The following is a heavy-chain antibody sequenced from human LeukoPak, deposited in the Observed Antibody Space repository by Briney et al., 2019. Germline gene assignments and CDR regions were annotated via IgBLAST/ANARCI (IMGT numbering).Heavy chain of an antibody. D-gene: IGHD3-10*01. CDR3: GRYGQVPID. CDR1: GFTFSNAW. CDR2: IKQDGSEK. V-gene: IGHV3-7*03. J-gene: IGHJ4*02. Sequence: GGSLRLSCAASGFTFSNAWMSWVRQAPGKGLEWVANIKQDGSEKNYVDSVKGRFTISRDNAKNSLYLQMNSLRVADTAVYYCGRYGQVPIDWGQGTLVTVSS.